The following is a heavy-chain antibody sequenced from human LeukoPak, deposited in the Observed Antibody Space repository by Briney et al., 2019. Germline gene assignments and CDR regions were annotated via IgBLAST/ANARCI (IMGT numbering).Heavy chain of an antibody. CDR3: ATRIAAAGTLDY. Sequence: ASVKVSCKASGYTFTGYYMHWVRQAPGQGLEWMGWINPNSGGTNYAQKFQGRVTMTRDTSISTAYMELSRLRSDDTAVCYCATRIAAAGTLDYWGQGTLVTVSS. CDR2: INPNSGGT. D-gene: IGHD6-13*01. CDR1: GYTFTGYY. V-gene: IGHV1-2*02. J-gene: IGHJ4*02.